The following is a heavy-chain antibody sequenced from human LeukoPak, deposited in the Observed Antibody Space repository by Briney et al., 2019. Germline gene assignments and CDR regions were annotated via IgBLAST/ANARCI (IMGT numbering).Heavy chain of an antibody. CDR1: GDSISSSSYY. CDR2: IYYSVTT. CDR3: ARDRLRWPKIDY. Sequence: KPSETLSLTCTVSGDSISSSSYYWGWIRQPPGKGLEWIGSIYYSVTTYYNPSLKSRVTISVDTSKNQFSLKLSSVTAADTAVYYCARDRLRWPKIDYWGQGTLVTVSS. J-gene: IGHJ4*02. V-gene: IGHV4-39*07. D-gene: IGHD4-23*01.